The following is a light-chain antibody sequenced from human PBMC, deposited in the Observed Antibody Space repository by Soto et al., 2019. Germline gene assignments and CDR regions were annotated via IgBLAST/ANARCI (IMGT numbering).Light chain of an antibody. J-gene: IGLJ1*01. CDR2: EGS. Sequence: QSALTQPASVSGSPGQSITISCTGTSSDVGSYNLVSWYQQHPGKAPKLMIYEGSKRPSGVSNRFSGSKFGNTGSLAISGLQGEDEADYYCCSYAGSSTPYVFGTGTKVTVL. V-gene: IGLV2-23*01. CDR1: SSDVGSYNL. CDR3: CSYAGSSTPYV.